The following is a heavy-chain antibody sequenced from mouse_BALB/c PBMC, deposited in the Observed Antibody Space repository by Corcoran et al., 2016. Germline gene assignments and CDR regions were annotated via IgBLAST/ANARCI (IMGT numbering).Heavy chain of an antibody. J-gene: IGHJ1*01. V-gene: IGHV14-3*02. D-gene: IGHD1-1*01. CDR2: IDPANGNT. CDR3: AFYYGSSYVGWYFDV. Sequence: EVQLQQSGAELVKPGASVKLSRTASGFNIKDTYMHWVKQRPEQGLEWIGRIDPANGNTKYDPKFQGKATITADTSSNTAYLQLSSLTSEDTAVYYWAFYYGSSYVGWYFDVWGAGTTVTVSS. CDR1: GFNIKDTY.